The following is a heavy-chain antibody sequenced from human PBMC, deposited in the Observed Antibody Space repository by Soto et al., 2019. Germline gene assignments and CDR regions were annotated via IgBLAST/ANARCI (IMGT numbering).Heavy chain of an antibody. V-gene: IGHV3-30-3*01. CDR3: ARALDYDILTGPDY. CDR1: GFTFSSYA. Sequence: GGSLRLSCAASGFTFSSYAMHWVRQAPGKGLEWVAVISYDGSNKYYADSVKGRFTISRDNSKNTLYLQMNSLRAEDTAVYYCARALDYDILTGPDYWGQGTLVTVSS. D-gene: IGHD3-9*01. J-gene: IGHJ4*02. CDR2: ISYDGSNK.